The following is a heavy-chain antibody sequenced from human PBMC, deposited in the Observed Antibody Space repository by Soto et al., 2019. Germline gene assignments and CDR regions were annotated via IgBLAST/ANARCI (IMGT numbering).Heavy chain of an antibody. CDR2: IYWNDEM. V-gene: IGHV2-5*01. J-gene: IGHJ4*02. CDR1: GFSLNSSGVG. CDR3: AHRRFAKYSRLPADFDY. Sequence: QITLKESGPTLVKPTQTLTLTCTFSGFSLNSSGVGVGWIRQPPGKALEWLALIYWNDEMHYSPSLKSRLTIPEDASKHQVVLTVTNMDPVDTATYYCAHRRFAKYSRLPADFDYWGQGILVTVSS. D-gene: IGHD6-6*01.